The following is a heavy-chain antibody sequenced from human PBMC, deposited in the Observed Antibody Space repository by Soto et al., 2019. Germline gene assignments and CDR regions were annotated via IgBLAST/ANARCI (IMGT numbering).Heavy chain of an antibody. CDR1: GYTFTTYG. D-gene: IGHD4-17*01. CDR2: ISAYSGNT. V-gene: IGHV1-18*04. J-gene: IGHJ4*01. CDR3: ARVVKAGDYGDYGRYDFDY. Sequence: QVQLVQSGAEVKKPGASVKVSCKASGYTFTTYGITWVRQAPGQGLEWRGWISAYSGNTNYAQKLQGRLTVTTDTSTNTAYMDLRSLRSDDTAVYYCARVVKAGDYGDYGRYDFDYWGHGTLVTVSS.